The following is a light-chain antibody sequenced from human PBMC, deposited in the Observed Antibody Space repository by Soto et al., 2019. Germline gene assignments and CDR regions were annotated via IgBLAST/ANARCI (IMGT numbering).Light chain of an antibody. Sequence: QSALTQPASVSGSPGQSITISCTGTSSDVGGYNYVSWYQQHPGKAPKLMIYEVNYRPSGVSDRFSASKSGNTASLTISGLQAEDEADYYCRSYTSTSTLYVFGTGTKLTVL. CDR2: EVN. CDR3: RSYTSTSTLYV. CDR1: SSDVGGYNY. V-gene: IGLV2-14*01. J-gene: IGLJ1*01.